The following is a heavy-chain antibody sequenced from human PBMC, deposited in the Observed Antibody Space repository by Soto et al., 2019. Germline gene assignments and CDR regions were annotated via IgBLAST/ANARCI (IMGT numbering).Heavy chain of an antibody. CDR3: ARDRRYDILTGYSIFDY. D-gene: IGHD3-9*01. J-gene: IGHJ4*02. CDR1: GGTFSSYT. V-gene: IGHV1-69*08. Sequence: QVQLVQSGAEVKKPGSSVKVSCKASGGTFSSYTISWVRQAPGQGLEWMGRIIHILGIANYAQKFQGRVTITADKSTSTAYMELSSLRSEDTAVYYCARDRRYDILTGYSIFDYWGQGTLVTVSS. CDR2: IIHILGIA.